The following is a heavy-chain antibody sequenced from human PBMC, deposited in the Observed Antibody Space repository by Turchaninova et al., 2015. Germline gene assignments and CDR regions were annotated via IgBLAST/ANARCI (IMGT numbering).Heavy chain of an antibody. J-gene: IGHJ6*02. CDR3: ARECSTSCYTKGYYYYYGMDV. V-gene: IGHV1-69*06. Sequence: QVQLVQSGAEVQRPGSAATVTCKASGGTFSGYAISWVRQAPGQGLEWMGGIIPIFGKATHAQKFQGRVTITADKSTSTAYMELSSLRSEYTAVYYCARECSTSCYTKGYYYYYGMDVWGQGTTVTVSS. D-gene: IGHD2-2*02. CDR2: IIPIFGKA. CDR1: GGTFSGYA.